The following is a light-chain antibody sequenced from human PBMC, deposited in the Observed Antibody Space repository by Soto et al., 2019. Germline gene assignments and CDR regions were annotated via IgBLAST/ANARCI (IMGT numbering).Light chain of an antibody. CDR1: NIDVGGYNY. CDR3: SSFTSTSTYVL. CDR2: EVS. V-gene: IGLV2-14*01. Sequence: QSGLTQPASVSGSPGQSITISCTGTNIDVGGYNYVSWYQQHPGKAPKLMIHEVSNRPSGVSNRFSGSKSGNTASLTISGLQAEDEADYYCSSFTSTSTYVLFGGGTKLTVL. J-gene: IGLJ2*01.